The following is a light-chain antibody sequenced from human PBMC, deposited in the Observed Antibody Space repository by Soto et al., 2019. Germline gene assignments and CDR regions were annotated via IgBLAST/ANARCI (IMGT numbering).Light chain of an antibody. J-gene: IGLJ2*01. CDR2: EGS. CDR3: CSYAGSSTV. V-gene: IGLV2-23*01. CDR1: SSDVGSYNL. Sequence: QSVLTQPASVSGSPGQSITISCTGTSSDVGSYNLDSWYQQHPGKAPKLMIYEGSKRPSGVSNRFSGSKSGNTASLTISGLQAEDEADYYCCSYAGSSTVFGGGTKLTVL.